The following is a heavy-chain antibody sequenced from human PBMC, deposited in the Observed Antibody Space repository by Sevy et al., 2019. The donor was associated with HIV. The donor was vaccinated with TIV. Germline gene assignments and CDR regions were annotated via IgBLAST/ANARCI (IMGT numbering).Heavy chain of an antibody. CDR3: ATAPVGGGGGDFDY. J-gene: IGHJ4*02. V-gene: IGHV4-61*01. CDR2: IYYSGST. D-gene: IGHD3-16*01. CDR1: GGSVSSGSYY. Sequence: SETLSLTCTVSGGSVSSGSYYWSWIRQPPGKGLEWIGYIYYSGSTNYNPSLKSRVTISVDTSKNQFSLKLSSVTAADTAVYYCATAPVGGGGGDFDYWGQGTLVTVSS.